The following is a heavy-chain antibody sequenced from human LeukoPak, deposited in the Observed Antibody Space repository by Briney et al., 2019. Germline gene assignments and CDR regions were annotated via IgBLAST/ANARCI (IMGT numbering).Heavy chain of an antibody. J-gene: IGHJ4*02. CDR3: AKDGEGGLVATLFDY. D-gene: IGHD5-12*01. V-gene: IGHV3-23*01. CDR2: ISGSGGST. CDR1: GFTFSRYG. Sequence: PGGSLRLSCAASGFTFSRYGMSWVRQAPGKGLEWVSAISGSGGSTYYADSVKGRFTISRDNSKNTLYLQMNSLRAEDTAVYYCAKDGEGGLVATLFDYWGQGTLVTVSS.